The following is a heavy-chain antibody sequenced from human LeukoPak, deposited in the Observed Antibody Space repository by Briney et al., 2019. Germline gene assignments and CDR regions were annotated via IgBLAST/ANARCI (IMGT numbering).Heavy chain of an antibody. CDR1: GYTFTSYG. J-gene: IGHJ3*02. D-gene: IGHD3-10*01. CDR2: ISAYNGNT. V-gene: IGHV1-18*01. Sequence: VASVEVSCKASGYTFTSYGISWVRQAPGQGLEWMGWISAYNGNTNYAQKLQGRVTMTTDTSTSTAYMELRSLRSDDTAVYYCARDFFPGSYKADAFDIWGQGTMVTVSS. CDR3: ARDFFPGSYKADAFDI.